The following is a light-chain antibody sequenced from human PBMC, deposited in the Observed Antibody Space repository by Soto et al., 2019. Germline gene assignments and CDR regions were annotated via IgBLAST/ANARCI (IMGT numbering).Light chain of an antibody. CDR2: DVS. CDR1: SSDVGGYNY. J-gene: IGLJ1*01. Sequence: QSVLTQPASVSGSPGQSITISCTGTSSDVGGYNYVSWYQQQPGKAPKFMIYDVSNRPSAVSNRFYGSKSGNTASLTISGLQAEDEADYYCCSYTTSNTRQIVFGTGTKLTVL. V-gene: IGLV2-14*01. CDR3: CSYTTSNTRQIV.